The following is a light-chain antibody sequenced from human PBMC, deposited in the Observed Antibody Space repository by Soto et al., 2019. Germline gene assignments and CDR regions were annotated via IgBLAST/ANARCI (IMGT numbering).Light chain of an antibody. J-gene: IGLJ7*02. CDR1: SADVGAYDY. CDR3: SSYTTSATPV. Sequence: QSVLTQPASVSGSPGQSITISCTGTSADVGAYDYVSWYQHHPGKGPKLMIFDVTIRPSGVSNRFSGSKSGNTASLTISGLQAEDEADYHCSSYTTSATPVFGGGSQLTAL. CDR2: DVT. V-gene: IGLV2-14*03.